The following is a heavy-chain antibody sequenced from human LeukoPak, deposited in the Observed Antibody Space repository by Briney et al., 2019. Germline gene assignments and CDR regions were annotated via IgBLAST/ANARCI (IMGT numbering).Heavy chain of an antibody. J-gene: IGHJ4*02. Sequence: PGGSLRLSCAASGFTFSSYWMTWVRQAPGKGLEWVANIKQDGSEKNYVDSVKGRFTISRDNAKNSLYLQMNSLRAEDTAMYYCARDSAYNAFDYWGQGTLVTVSS. CDR1: GFTFSSYW. CDR3: ARDSAYNAFDY. CDR2: IKQDGSEK. V-gene: IGHV3-7*05. D-gene: IGHD5-24*01.